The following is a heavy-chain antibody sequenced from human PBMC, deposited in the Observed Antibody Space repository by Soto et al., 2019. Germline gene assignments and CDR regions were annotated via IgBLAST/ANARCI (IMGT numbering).Heavy chain of an antibody. CDR1: GYTLTELS. V-gene: IGHV1-24*01. Sequence: QVQLVQSGAEVKKPGASVKVSCKVSGYTLTELSMHWVRQAPGKGLEWMGGFDPEDGETIYAQKFQGRVTMTEDTSTDTAYMELSSLRSEDTAVYYCATDFLSGRPPYDAFDIWGQGTMVTVSS. CDR2: FDPEDGET. D-gene: IGHD1-26*01. CDR3: ATDFLSGRPPYDAFDI. J-gene: IGHJ3*02.